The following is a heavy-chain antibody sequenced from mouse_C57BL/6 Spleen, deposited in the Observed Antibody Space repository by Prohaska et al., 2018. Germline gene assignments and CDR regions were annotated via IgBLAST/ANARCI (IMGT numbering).Heavy chain of an antibody. CDR2: ISSGGSYT. J-gene: IGHJ4*01. D-gene: IGHD2-5*01. CDR3: ARPPAYYSNYDAMDY. Sequence: LEWVATISSGGSYTYYPDSVKGRFTISRDNAKNTLYLQMSSLKSEDTVMYYCARPPAYYSNYDAMDYWGQGTSVTVSS. V-gene: IGHV5-6*01.